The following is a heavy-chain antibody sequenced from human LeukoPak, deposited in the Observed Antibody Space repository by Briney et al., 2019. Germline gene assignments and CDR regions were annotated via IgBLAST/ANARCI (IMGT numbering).Heavy chain of an antibody. CDR1: GGSINSYF. CDR3: ARKSSSGWYFDY. J-gene: IGHJ4*02. V-gene: IGHV4-59*01. D-gene: IGHD6-19*01. CDR2: IYYSGST. Sequence: SSETLSLTCTVSGGSINSYFWSWIRPPPGKGLEWIGYIYYSGSTNYNPSLKSRVTISVDTSKNQFSLKLSSVTAADTAVYYCARKSSSGWYFDYWGQGTLATVSS.